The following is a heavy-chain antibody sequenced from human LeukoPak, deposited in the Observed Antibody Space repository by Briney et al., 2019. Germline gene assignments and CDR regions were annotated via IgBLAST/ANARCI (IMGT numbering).Heavy chain of an antibody. V-gene: IGHV3-53*01. Sequence: GGSLRLSCAASGFTVSSNYMSWVRQAPGKGLEWVSVIYSGGSTYYADSVKGRFTISRDNSKNTLYLQMNSLRAEDTAVYYCAREKSAAGTAFDYWGQGTLVTVSS. J-gene: IGHJ4*02. D-gene: IGHD6-13*01. CDR2: IYSGGST. CDR1: GFTVSSNY. CDR3: AREKSAAGTAFDY.